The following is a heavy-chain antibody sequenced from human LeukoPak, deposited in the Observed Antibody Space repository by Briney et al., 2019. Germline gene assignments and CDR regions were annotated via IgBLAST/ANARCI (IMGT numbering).Heavy chain of an antibody. Sequence: RASETLSLTCTVSGYSISSGYYWGWIRQPPGKGLEWIGGIYHSGSTYYNPSLKSRVTISVDTSKNQFSLKLSSVTAADTAVYYCARDLYDSSGRRFDYWGQGTLVTVSS. CDR1: GYSISSGYY. D-gene: IGHD3-22*01. V-gene: IGHV4-38-2*02. CDR3: ARDLYDSSGRRFDY. CDR2: IYHSGST. J-gene: IGHJ4*02.